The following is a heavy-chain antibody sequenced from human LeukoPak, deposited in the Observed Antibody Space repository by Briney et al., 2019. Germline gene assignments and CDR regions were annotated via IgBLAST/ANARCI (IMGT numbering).Heavy chain of an antibody. CDR3: ARGLVYYDSSGYYDY. J-gene: IGHJ4*02. CDR2: INHSGST. Sequence: SETLSLTCAVYGGSFSVYYWSWIRQPPGKGLEWIGEINHSGSTNYNPSLKSRVTISVDTSKNQFSLKLSSVTAADTAVYYCARGLVYYDSSGYYDYWGQGTLVTVSS. D-gene: IGHD3-22*01. CDR1: GGSFSVYY. V-gene: IGHV4-34*01.